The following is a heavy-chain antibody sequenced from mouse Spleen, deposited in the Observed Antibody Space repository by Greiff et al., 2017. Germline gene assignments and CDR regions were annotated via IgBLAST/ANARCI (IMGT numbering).Heavy chain of an antibody. CDR2: ISSGGSYT. D-gene: IGHD1-1*01. V-gene: IGHV5-9-3*01. CDR3: ARADYYGSLAY. J-gene: IGHJ3*01. CDR1: GFTFSSYA. Sequence: DVHLVESGGGLVKPGGSLKLSCAASGFTFSSYAMSWVRQTPEKRLEWVATISSGGSYTYYPDSVKGRFTISRDNAKNTLYLQMSSLRSEDTAMYYCARADYYGSLAYWGQGTLVTVSA.